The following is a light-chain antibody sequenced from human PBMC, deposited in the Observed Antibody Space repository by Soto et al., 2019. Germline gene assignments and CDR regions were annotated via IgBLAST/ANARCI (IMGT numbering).Light chain of an antibody. CDR3: QQYGSSPPLT. Sequence: EFVLTQSPGTLSLCPGERATLSCRATQSVSSSYLAWYQQKPGQAPRILIYGASTRATGIPDRFSGSGSGTDFTLTISRLEPEDFAVYYCQQYGSSPPLTFGGGTKVEIK. J-gene: IGKJ4*01. CDR2: GAS. CDR1: QSVSSSY. V-gene: IGKV3-20*01.